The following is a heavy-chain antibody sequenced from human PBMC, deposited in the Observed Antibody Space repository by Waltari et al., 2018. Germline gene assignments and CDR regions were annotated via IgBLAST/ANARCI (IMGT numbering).Heavy chain of an antibody. J-gene: IGHJ4*02. Sequence: QVQLQESGPGLVKPSETLSLTCTVSGGSISSYYWSWIRQPPGKGLEWIGYIYYSGSTNYNPSLKSRVTISVDTSKNQFSLKLSSVTAADTAVYYCARGSGSLQLDYWGQGTLVTVSS. D-gene: IGHD1-1*01. CDR1: GGSISSYY. V-gene: IGHV4-59*01. CDR3: ARGSGSLQLDY. CDR2: IYYSGST.